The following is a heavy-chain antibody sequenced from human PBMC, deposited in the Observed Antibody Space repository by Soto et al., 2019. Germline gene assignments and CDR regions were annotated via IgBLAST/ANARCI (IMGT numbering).Heavy chain of an antibody. J-gene: IGHJ4*02. CDR3: ARESVGDYPLLDY. Sequence: QVQVVQSGAEVKKPGSSVKVSCKASGGSYSTYTISWVRQAPGQGLEWMGRIIPILGIANYAQTFQGRVTITADKSTSTAYMELSHLRSADTAVYYCARESVGDYPLLDYCGQGTLGTVSS. CDR1: GGSYSTYT. CDR2: IIPILGIA. V-gene: IGHV1-69*08. D-gene: IGHD4-17*01.